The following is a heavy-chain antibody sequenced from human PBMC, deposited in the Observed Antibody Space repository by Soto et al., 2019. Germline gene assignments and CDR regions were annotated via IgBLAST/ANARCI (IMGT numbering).Heavy chain of an antibody. CDR1: GFTFSSYA. D-gene: IGHD5-18*01. CDR3: AKVYVGGYSFGAYMDV. CDR2: ISGSGGST. Sequence: GGSLRLSCAASGFTFSSYAMSWVRQAPGKGLEWVSAISGSGGSTYYADSVKGRFTISRDNSKNTLYLQMNSLRAEDTAVYYCAKVYVGGYSFGAYMDVWGKETTVTVSS. V-gene: IGHV3-23*01. J-gene: IGHJ6*03.